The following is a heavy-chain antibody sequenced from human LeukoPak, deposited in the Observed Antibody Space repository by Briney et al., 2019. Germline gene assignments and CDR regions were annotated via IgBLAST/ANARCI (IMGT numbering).Heavy chain of an antibody. J-gene: IGHJ4*02. Sequence: GGSLRLSCAASGFTFSNYWMHCVRHAPGKGLVWVSRINSDGTGTTYADSVKGRFPISRDNAKNTLYLQMNSLRAEDTAVYYCARDRWREGSVDYWGQGTLVTVSS. CDR3: ARDRWREGSVDY. CDR1: GFTFSNYW. CDR2: INSDGTGT. V-gene: IGHV3-74*01. D-gene: IGHD3-3*01.